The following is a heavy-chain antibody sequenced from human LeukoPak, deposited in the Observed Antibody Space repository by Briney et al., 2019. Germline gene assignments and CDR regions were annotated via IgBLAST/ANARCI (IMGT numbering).Heavy chain of an antibody. D-gene: IGHD3-9*01. Sequence: GGSLRLSCAASGFTFDDYAMHWVRQAPGKGLEWVSGISWNSGSIGYADSVKGRFTISRDNAKNSLYLQMNSLRAEDTALYYCAKAIRQNFDWLFLFDPGGQGTLVTVSS. CDR3: AKAIRQNFDWLFLFDP. V-gene: IGHV3-9*01. J-gene: IGHJ5*02. CDR1: GFTFDDYA. CDR2: ISWNSGSI.